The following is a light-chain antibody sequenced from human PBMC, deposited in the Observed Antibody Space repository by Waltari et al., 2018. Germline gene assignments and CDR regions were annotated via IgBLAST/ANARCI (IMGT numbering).Light chain of an antibody. Sequence: QSALTQPASVSGSPGQSITISCTGTSSDVGGYNYVSWYQQHPAKAPKLMIFDVSNRPSGVSNRFYGSKSCNTASLTISGLQAEDEADYYCSSYTSTSTSCVFGTGTKVTVL. CDR3: SSYTSTSTSCV. CDR2: DVS. J-gene: IGLJ1*01. CDR1: SSDVGGYNY. V-gene: IGLV2-14*03.